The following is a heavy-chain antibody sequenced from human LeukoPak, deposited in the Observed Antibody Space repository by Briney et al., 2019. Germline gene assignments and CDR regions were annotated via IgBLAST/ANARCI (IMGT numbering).Heavy chain of an antibody. CDR3: ASILGSGSHNDY. J-gene: IGHJ4*02. D-gene: IGHD3-10*01. V-gene: IGHV3-23*01. Sequence: GGSLRLSCAASGFTFSSYAMCSVRQAPGKGLEWVSTISSSGGSTYYADSVKGRFTISRDNSKNTLFLQLNSLRAEDTAVYYCASILGSGSHNDYWGQGTLVTVSS. CDR1: GFTFSSYA. CDR2: ISSSGGST.